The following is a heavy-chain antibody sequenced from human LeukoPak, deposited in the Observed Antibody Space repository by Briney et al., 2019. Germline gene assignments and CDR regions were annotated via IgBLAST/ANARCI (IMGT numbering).Heavy chain of an antibody. J-gene: IGHJ4*02. D-gene: IGHD3-22*01. CDR3: ARDVVGYYDSSGYYDY. Sequence: PGGSLRLSCAASGLTFSSYWMSWVRQAPGKGLEWVANIKQDGSEKYYVDSVKGRFTISRDNAKNSLYLQMNSLRAEDTAVYYCARDVVGYYDSSGYYDYWGQGTLVTVSS. CDR1: GLTFSSYW. V-gene: IGHV3-7*01. CDR2: IKQDGSEK.